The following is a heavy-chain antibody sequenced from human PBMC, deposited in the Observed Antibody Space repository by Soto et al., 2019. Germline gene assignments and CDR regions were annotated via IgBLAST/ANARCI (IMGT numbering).Heavy chain of an antibody. D-gene: IGHD2-2*01. V-gene: IGHV3-23*01. CDR1: GFTFSSYA. CDR2: ISGSGGST. J-gene: IGHJ4*02. CDR3: AKDPGPYPYYFDY. Sequence: EVQLLESGGGLVQPGGSLRLSCAASGFTFSSYAMSWVRQAPGKGLEWVSAISGSGGSTYYADSVKGRFTISRDNSKNTLYLQMTSLRAEDTAVYDCAKDPGPYPYYFDYWGQGTLVTVSS.